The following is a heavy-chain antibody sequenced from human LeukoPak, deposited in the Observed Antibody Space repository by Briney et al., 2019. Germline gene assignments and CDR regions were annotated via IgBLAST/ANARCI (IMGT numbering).Heavy chain of an antibody. CDR3: ARDVSNPHYHYYGMDV. V-gene: IGHV1-69*04. Sequence: GASVKVSCKASGGTFSSYAISWVRQAPGQGLEWMGRIIPILGIANYAQKFQGRVTITADKSTSTAYMELSSLRSEDTAVYYCARDVSNPHYHYYGMDVWGQGTTVTVSS. CDR2: IIPILGIA. D-gene: IGHD2-8*01. J-gene: IGHJ6*02. CDR1: GGTFSSYA.